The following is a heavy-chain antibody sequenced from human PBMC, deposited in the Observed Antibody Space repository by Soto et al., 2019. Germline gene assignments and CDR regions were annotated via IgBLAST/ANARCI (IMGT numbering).Heavy chain of an antibody. CDR3: ARGYSSSWYGSNCFGMDV. CDR1: GYTFTSYD. V-gene: IGHV1-8*01. J-gene: IGHJ6*02. CDR2: MNPNSGDT. Sequence: QVQLVQSGAEVKKPGASVKVSCKASGYTFTSYDINWVRQATGQGLDWMGWMNPNSGDTEYAQEFQGRVTMTREPSISTAYMDLSSLRSDDTAVYYCARGYSSSWYGSNCFGMDVWGQGTTVTVSS. D-gene: IGHD6-13*01.